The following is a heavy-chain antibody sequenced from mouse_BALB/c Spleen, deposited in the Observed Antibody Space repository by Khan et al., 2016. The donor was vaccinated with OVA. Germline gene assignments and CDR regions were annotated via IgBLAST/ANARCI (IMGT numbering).Heavy chain of an antibody. CDR1: GYTFTDYT. D-gene: IGHD1-1*01. CDR3: ARGDEVLRGHFDY. CDR2: ISTYYGNA. V-gene: IGHV1S137*01. J-gene: IGHJ2*01. Sequence: QVQLQKSGPDLVRPGVSVKISCKGSGYTFTDYTMPWVTQSHAKSLEWMGLISTYYGNADYNQKFKGKATMTVDKSSSTSYMELARLSSKDSGIYYYARGDEVLRGHFDYWGQGTTLTVSS.